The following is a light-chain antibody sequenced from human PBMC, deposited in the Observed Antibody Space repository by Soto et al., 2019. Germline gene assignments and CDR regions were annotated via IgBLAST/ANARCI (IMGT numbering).Light chain of an antibody. Sequence: IQMSQSPSSLSASVGDRVTITFRAAESISRHLNWYQQKPGRAPDLLIYAASTLQNGVPSRFTGSGSGTEFTLTITGLQLEDFATYYCQQDYSTLATFGQGTGLEIK. J-gene: IGKJ5*01. V-gene: IGKV1-39*01. CDR3: QQDYSTLAT. CDR1: ESISRH. CDR2: AAS.